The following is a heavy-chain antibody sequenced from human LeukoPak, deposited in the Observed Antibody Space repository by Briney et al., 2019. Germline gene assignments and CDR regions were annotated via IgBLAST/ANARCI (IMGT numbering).Heavy chain of an antibody. J-gene: IGHJ3*02. CDR3: ARDRSSGQTADDAFDI. V-gene: IGHV4-4*02. Sequence: SGTLSLTCAVSGGSISSSNRWSWVRQPPGKGLEWIGEIYHSGSTNYNPSLKSRVTISVDKSKNQFSLKLSSVTAADTAVYYCARDRSSGQTADDAFDIWGQGTMVTVSS. CDR2: IYHSGST. CDR1: GGSISSSNR. D-gene: IGHD6-6*01.